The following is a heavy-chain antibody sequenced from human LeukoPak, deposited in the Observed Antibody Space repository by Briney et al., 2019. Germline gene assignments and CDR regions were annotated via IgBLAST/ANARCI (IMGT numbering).Heavy chain of an antibody. CDR3: AKARYSSGWFSFDY. CDR1: GFTLSRYW. D-gene: IGHD6-19*01. CDR2: INSDGSTT. J-gene: IGHJ4*02. Sequence: GGSLRLSCAASGFTLSRYWMHWVRQAPGKGLVWVSRINSDGSTTTYADSVKGRFTISRDNPKNTLYLQMNSLRAEDTAVYYCAKARYSSGWFSFDYWGQGTLVTVSS. V-gene: IGHV3-74*01.